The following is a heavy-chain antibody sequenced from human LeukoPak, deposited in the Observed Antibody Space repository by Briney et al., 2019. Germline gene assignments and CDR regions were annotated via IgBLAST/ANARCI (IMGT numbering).Heavy chain of an antibody. Sequence: SVKVSCKASGGTFSSYAISWVRQAPGQGLEWMGGIIPIFGTANYAQKFQGRVTITADESTSTAYMELSSLRSEDTAVYYCASAVDTAKVEGDYYYMDVWGKGTTVTVSS. D-gene: IGHD5-18*01. V-gene: IGHV1-69*13. CDR3: ASAVDTAKVEGDYYYMDV. CDR2: IIPIFGTA. J-gene: IGHJ6*03. CDR1: GGTFSSYA.